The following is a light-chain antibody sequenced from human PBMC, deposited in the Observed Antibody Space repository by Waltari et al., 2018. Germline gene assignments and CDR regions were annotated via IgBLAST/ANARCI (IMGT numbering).Light chain of an antibody. CDR2: SAS. V-gene: IGKV3-15*01. Sequence: EVVMMQSPATLSVSPGERATLSCRASQSVSINLNWYQQRPGQAPRLLIYSASIRATGVPARFSVSGSGTEFTLTISSLQSEDFAVYYCQQHNDWPRTFGPGTKVEIK. CDR3: QQHNDWPRT. J-gene: IGKJ1*01. CDR1: QSVSIN.